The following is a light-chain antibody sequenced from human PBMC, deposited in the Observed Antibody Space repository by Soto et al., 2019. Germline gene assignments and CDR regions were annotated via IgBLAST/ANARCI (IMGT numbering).Light chain of an antibody. CDR1: QSVTSSY. Sequence: EIVLTQSPGTLSLSPGERATLSCRASQSVTSSYLAWYQQKPGQAPRLLIYGASSRVPGIPDRLSGSGSGTDFTLTISRLEPEDFAVYYCQQYGSSPSTFGRGTKVDIK. CDR3: QQYGSSPST. V-gene: IGKV3-20*01. J-gene: IGKJ1*01. CDR2: GAS.